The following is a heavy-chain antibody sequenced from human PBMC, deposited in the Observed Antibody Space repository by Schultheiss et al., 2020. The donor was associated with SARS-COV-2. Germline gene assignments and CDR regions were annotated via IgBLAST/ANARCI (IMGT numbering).Heavy chain of an antibody. Sequence: ASVKVSCKVSGYTLTELSMHWVRQAPGKGLEWMGWINPNSGGTNYAQKFQGRVTMTRDTSISTAYMELSSLRSEDTAVYYCNYVPGGSYYYYGMDVWGQGTTVTVSS. CDR3: NYVPGGSYYYYGMDV. CDR2: INPNSGGT. V-gene: IGHV1-2*02. J-gene: IGHJ6*02. CDR1: GYTLTELS. D-gene: IGHD1-7*01.